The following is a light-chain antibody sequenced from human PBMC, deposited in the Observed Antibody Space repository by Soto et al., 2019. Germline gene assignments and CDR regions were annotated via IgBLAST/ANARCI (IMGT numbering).Light chain of an antibody. CDR2: DAY. Sequence: EIVLTDSPATLSLSPWEIATLSCRASQSFRGLLAWYQQKPGQAPRLLIYDAYNRATGIPPRFSGSGSGTDFTLTISSLQPEDFASYYCQQIYTIPLTFGGGTKVDIK. CDR1: QSFRGL. CDR3: QQIYTIPLT. V-gene: IGKV3-11*01. J-gene: IGKJ4*01.